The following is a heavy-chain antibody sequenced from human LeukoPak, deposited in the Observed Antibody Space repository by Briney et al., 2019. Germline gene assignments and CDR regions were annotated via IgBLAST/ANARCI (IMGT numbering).Heavy chain of an antibody. Sequence: PSETLSLTCTVSGGSISGHYWNWIRQPPGKGLEWIGYIYSSGSTNYNPSLKSRVTISVDTSKNQFSLKLSSVTAADTAVYYCASRGYWGQGTLVTVSS. CDR2: IYSSGST. V-gene: IGHV4-4*09. J-gene: IGHJ4*02. CDR1: GGSISGHY. D-gene: IGHD3-10*01. CDR3: ASRGY.